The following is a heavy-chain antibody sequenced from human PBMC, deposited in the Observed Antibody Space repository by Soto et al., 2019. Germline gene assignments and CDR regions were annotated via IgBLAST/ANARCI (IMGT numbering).Heavy chain of an antibody. V-gene: IGHV4-61*01. J-gene: IGHJ4*02. CDR1: GGSVSSGSYY. D-gene: IGHD6-19*01. CDR3: ARGTAVAVFDY. CDR2: IYYSGST. Sequence: LSITCTVSGGSVSSGSYYWSWIRQPPGKGLEWIGYIYYSGSTNYNPSLKSRVTISVDTSKNQFSLKLSSVTAADTAVYYCARGTAVAVFDYWGQGTLVTVSS.